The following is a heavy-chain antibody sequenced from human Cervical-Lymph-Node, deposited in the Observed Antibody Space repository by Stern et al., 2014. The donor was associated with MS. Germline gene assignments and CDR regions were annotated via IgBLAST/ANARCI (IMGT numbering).Heavy chain of an antibody. D-gene: IGHD3-3*01. CDR3: ARNQDFWSGPLDY. Sequence: QVQLVQSGSELRKPGASVKVSCKASGYTFTKYAMNWLRQAPGQGLEWMGWISTNTGHPTYAQGFTGRFVFSLDSSVQPTSLQDTGLKAEDTAVYYCARNQDFWSGPLDYWGQGTLVTVSS. CDR1: GYTFTKYA. J-gene: IGHJ4*02. V-gene: IGHV7-4-1*02. CDR2: ISTNTGHP.